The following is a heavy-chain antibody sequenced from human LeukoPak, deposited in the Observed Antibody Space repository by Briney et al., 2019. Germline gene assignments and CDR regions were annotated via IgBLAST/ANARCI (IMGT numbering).Heavy chain of an antibody. CDR2: ISGSGGST. CDR3: AKDRDIVVVPAARYFQH. Sequence: GGSLRLSCAASGFTFSSYAMSWVRQAPGKGLEWVSGISGSGGSTNYADSVKGRCTISRDNSKNTLYLQMNSLRAEDTAVYYCAKDRDIVVVPAARYFQHWGQGTLVTVSS. V-gene: IGHV3-23*01. D-gene: IGHD2-2*01. J-gene: IGHJ1*01. CDR1: GFTFSSYA.